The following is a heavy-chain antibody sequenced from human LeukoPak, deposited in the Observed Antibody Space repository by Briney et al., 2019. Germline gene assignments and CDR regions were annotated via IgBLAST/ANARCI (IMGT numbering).Heavy chain of an antibody. CDR2: INPSGGST. Sequence: ASVKVSCKASGYTFASYYMHWVRQAPGQGLEWMGIINPSGGSTSYAQKFQGRVTMTRDMSTSTVYMELSSLRSEDTAVYYCARDPNRGLEGGGGAFDIWGQGTMVTVSS. D-gene: IGHD2-15*01. J-gene: IGHJ3*02. V-gene: IGHV1-46*01. CDR3: ARDPNRGLEGGGGAFDI. CDR1: GYTFASYY.